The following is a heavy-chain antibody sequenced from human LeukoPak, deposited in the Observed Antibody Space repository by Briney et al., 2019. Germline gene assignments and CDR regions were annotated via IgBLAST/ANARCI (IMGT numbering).Heavy chain of an antibody. Sequence: SETLSLTCTVSGGSISSYYWSWIRQPAGKGLEWIGRIYPSGSTNYSPSLKSRVAMSIDTSKRQFSLKLNSVTAADTAVYYCAREDYYGSAADYWGQGTLATVSS. V-gene: IGHV4-4*07. CDR1: GGSISSYY. CDR3: AREDYYGSAADY. J-gene: IGHJ4*02. D-gene: IGHD3-10*01. CDR2: IYPSGST.